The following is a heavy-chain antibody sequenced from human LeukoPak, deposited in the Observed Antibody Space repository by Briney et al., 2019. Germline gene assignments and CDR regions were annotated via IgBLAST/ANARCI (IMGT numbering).Heavy chain of an antibody. CDR2: IYYSGST. CDR3: ARRRITPPRYLDY. V-gene: IGHV4-59*08. D-gene: IGHD3-10*01. CDR1: GGSISSYY. J-gene: IGHJ4*02. Sequence: SETLSLTCTVSGGSISSYYWSWIRQPPGKGLEWIGYIYYSGSTNYNPSLKSRVTISVDTSKNQFSLKLSSVTAADTAVYYCARRRITPPRYLDYWGQGTLVTVSS.